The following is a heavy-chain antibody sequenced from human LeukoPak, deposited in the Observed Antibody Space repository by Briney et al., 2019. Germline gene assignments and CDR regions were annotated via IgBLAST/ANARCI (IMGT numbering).Heavy chain of an antibody. CDR3: SRGGYNGFDY. Sequence: GGSLRLSCAASGXTFSGYWMHWVRQAPGKGLVWVSGINGDASRATYADSVKGRFTISRDNAKNTLYLQMNSLIADDTAVYYCSRGGYNGFDYWGQGTLVTVSS. CDR2: INGDASRA. D-gene: IGHD5-24*01. V-gene: IGHV3-74*01. CDR1: GXTFSGYW. J-gene: IGHJ4*02.